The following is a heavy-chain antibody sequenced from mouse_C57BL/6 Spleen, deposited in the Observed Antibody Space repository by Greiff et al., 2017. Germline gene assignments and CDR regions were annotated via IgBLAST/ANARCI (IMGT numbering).Heavy chain of an antibody. CDR2: INPNNGGT. J-gene: IGHJ2*01. Sequence: EVQLQQSGPELVKPGASVKISCKASGYTFTDYYMNWVKQSHGKSLEWIGDINPNNGGTSYNQKFKGKATLTVDKSSSTAYMELRSLTSEDSAVYYCARSGSSYNTDYWGQGTTLTVSS. CDR1: GYTFTDYY. CDR3: ARSGSSYNTDY. D-gene: IGHD1-1*01. V-gene: IGHV1-26*01.